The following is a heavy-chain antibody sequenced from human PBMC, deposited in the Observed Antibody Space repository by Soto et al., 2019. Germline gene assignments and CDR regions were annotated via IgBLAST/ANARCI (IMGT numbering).Heavy chain of an antibody. Sequence: SETLSLTCTVSGGSITSSYWSWIRRPPGKGLEWIAYIDDTGISGYTPSTSYNPSLKSRVTMSVDTSKSQFSLKLTSVTAADTDVYYCARGEDGFFYYGLDVWGQGITVTVSS. D-gene: IGHD3-10*01. CDR1: GGSITSSY. CDR2: IDDTGISGYTPST. V-gene: IGHV4-59*01. CDR3: ARGEDGFFYYGLDV. J-gene: IGHJ6*02.